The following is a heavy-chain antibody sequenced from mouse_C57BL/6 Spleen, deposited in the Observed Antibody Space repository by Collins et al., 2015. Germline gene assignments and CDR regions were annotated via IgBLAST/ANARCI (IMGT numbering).Heavy chain of an antibody. CDR1: GYTFTDYY. V-gene: IGHV1-76*01. CDR2: IYPGTGNS. CDR3: AREGLRMDY. Sequence: QVQLKQSGAELVRPGASVKLSCKASGYTFTDYYINWVKQRPGQGLEWIARIYPGTGNSYYSEKFKGKATLTAEKFSSTAYMQLSSLTSEDSAVYFCAREGLRMDYWGQGTSVTVSS. J-gene: IGHJ4*01.